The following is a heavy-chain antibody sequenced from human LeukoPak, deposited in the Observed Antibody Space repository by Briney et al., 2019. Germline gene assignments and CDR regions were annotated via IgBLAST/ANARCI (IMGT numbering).Heavy chain of an antibody. Sequence: GGTLRLSCAASGFTFSSYGMSWVRQAPGKGLEWVSAISGSGGSTYYADSVKGRFTISRDNSKNTLYLQMNSLRAEDTAVYYCARDRGAYYYGSLKLFAYWGQGTLVTVSS. CDR2: ISGSGGST. V-gene: IGHV3-23*01. D-gene: IGHD3-10*01. CDR3: ARDRGAYYYGSLKLFAY. CDR1: GFTFSSYG. J-gene: IGHJ4*02.